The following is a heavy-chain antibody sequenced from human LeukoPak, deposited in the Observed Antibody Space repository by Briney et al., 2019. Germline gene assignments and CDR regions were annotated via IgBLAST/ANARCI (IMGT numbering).Heavy chain of an antibody. V-gene: IGHV1-46*01. D-gene: IGHD3-10*01. J-gene: IGHJ4*02. CDR2: INPSVGST. CDR1: GYIFTDYY. Sequence: RASVKVSCKASGYIFTDYYMYWVRQAPGQGLEWMGIINPSVGSTSYAQKFQGRVTMTSDMSTSTVYMELSSLRSEDTAVYYCARSYSYGSETDYWGQGTLVTVSS. CDR3: ARSYSYGSETDY.